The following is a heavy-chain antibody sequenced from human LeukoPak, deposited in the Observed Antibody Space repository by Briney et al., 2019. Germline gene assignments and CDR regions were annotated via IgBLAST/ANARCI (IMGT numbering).Heavy chain of an antibody. CDR2: INHSGST. V-gene: IGHV4-34*01. J-gene: IGHJ6*03. D-gene: IGHD3-10*01. Sequence: SETLSLTCAVYGGSFSGYYWSWIRQLPGKGLEWIGEINHSGSTNYNPSLKSRVTISVDTSKNQFSLKLSSVTAADTAVYYCARRGVTMVRGVIKYYYYYMDVWGKGTTVTISS. CDR3: ARRGVTMVRGVIKYYYYYMDV. CDR1: GGSFSGYY.